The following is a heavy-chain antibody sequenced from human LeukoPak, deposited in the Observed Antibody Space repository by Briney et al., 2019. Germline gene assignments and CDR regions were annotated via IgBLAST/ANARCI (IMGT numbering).Heavy chain of an antibody. CDR2: INHSGST. CDR3: ARGGRVVVPAAIKQQFDY. CDR1: GGSISSYY. D-gene: IGHD2-2*02. J-gene: IGHJ4*02. V-gene: IGHV4-34*01. Sequence: SETLSLTCTVSGGSISSYYWSWIRQPPGKGLEWIGEINHSGSTNYNPSLKSRVTISVDTSKNQFSLKLSSVTAADTAVYYCARGGRVVVPAAIKQQFDYWGQGTLVTVSS.